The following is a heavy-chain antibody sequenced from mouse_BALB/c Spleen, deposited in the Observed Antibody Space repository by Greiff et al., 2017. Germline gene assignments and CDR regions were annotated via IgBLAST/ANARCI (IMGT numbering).Heavy chain of an antibody. D-gene: IGHD2-1*01. Sequence: VQLKESGPRLVKPSQTLSLTCSVSGDSITSGYWNWIRKFPGNKLEYMGYISYSGSTYYNPSLKSRISITRDTSKNQYYLQLNSVTTEDTATYYCARSDYGNYVWFAYWGQGTLVTVSA. J-gene: IGHJ3*01. CDR2: ISYSGST. V-gene: IGHV3-8*02. CDR3: ARSDYGNYVWFAY. CDR1: GDSITSGY.